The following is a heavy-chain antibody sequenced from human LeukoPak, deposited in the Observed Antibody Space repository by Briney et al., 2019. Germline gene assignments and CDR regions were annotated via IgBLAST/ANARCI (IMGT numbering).Heavy chain of an antibody. V-gene: IGHV1-69*13. Sequence: SVKVSSKASGGTFSSYAISWVRQAPGQGLEWMGGIIPIFGTANYAQKFQGRVTITADESTSTAYMELSSLRSEDTAVYYCASRYSYGIDYWGQGTLVTVSS. D-gene: IGHD5-18*01. CDR2: IIPIFGTA. J-gene: IGHJ4*02. CDR3: ASRYSYGIDY. CDR1: GGTFSSYA.